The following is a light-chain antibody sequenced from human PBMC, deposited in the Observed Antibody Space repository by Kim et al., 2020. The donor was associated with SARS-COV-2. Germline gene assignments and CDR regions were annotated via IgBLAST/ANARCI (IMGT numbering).Light chain of an antibody. CDR2: LNSDGSH. CDR3: QTWGSGVGV. CDR1: SGHSTYA. Sequence: QLVLTQSPSASASLGASVKLTCTLSSGHSTYAIAWHQQQPEKGPRYLMNLNSDGSHSKGDGIPDRFSGSSSGAERYLTISSLQFDDEAEYFCQTWGSGVGVFGGGTQLTVL. V-gene: IGLV4-69*02. J-gene: IGLJ3*02.